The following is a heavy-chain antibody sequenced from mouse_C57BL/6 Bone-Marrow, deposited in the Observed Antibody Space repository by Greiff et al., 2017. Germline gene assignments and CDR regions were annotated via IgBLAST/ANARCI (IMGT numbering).Heavy chain of an antibody. CDR3: ARLVLLAWFAY. CDR1: GYTFTDSY. D-gene: IGHD2-1*01. J-gene: IGHJ3*01. CDR2: INPYNGGT. V-gene: IGHV1-19*01. Sequence: EVQLQQSGPVLVKPGASVKMSCKASGYTFTDSYMNWVKQSHGKSLEWIGVINPYNGGTSYNQKFKGKATLTVYKSSSTAYMELNSLTSEDSAVYYCARLVLLAWFAYWGQGTLVTVSA.